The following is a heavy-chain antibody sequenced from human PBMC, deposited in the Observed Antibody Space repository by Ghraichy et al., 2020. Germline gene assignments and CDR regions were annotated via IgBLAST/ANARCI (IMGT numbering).Heavy chain of an antibody. CDR3: AKLNARMKRGAFDS. J-gene: IGHJ4*02. CDR1: GFTFDDYD. V-gene: IGHV3-9*01. CDR2: IGGNSGRL. Sequence: GGSLRLSCVASGFTFDDYDMHWVRQAPGKGLEWVSSIGGNSGRLDYADSVKGRFTISRDNAKNSLYLQMNSLRVEDTAFYYCAKLNARMKRGAFDSWGQGALVTVSS. D-gene: IGHD3-10*01.